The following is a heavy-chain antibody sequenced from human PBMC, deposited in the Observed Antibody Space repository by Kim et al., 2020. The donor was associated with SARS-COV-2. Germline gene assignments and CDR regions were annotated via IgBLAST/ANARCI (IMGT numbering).Heavy chain of an antibody. CDR2: INHSGST. Sequence: SETLSLTCAVYGGSFSGYYWSWIRQPPGKGLEWIGEINHSGSTNYNPSLKSRVTISVDTSKNQFSLKLSSVTAADTAVYYCASRRALVGAVPLWGQGTTVTVSS. D-gene: IGHD1-26*01. CDR1: GGSFSGYY. CDR3: ASRRALVGAVPL. J-gene: IGHJ6*02. V-gene: IGHV4-34*01.